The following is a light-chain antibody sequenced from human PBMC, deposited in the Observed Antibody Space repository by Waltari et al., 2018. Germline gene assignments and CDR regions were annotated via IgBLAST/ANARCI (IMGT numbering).Light chain of an antibody. Sequence: DIVVTQSPDSLAVSLGERATINCKPSQSVLYSSNNKNYLAWYQEKPGQPPKLLIYWASPSESGVTGQFTVGASAPDFTLANNRLQAESVAVYYCQQYYTSPQLTFGGRTNVEVK. J-gene: IGKJ4*01. CDR1: QSVLYSSNNKNY. CDR2: WAS. CDR3: QQYYTSPQLT. V-gene: IGKV4-1*01.